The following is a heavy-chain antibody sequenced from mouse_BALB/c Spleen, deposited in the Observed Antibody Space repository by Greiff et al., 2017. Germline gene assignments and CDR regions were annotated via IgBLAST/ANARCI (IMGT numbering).Heavy chain of an antibody. J-gene: IGHJ4*01. CDR1: GFSFTSYG. D-gene: IGHD2-1*01. V-gene: IGHV2-9*02. CDR2: IWAGGST. CDR3: ARSPYGNLAMDY. Sequence: QVQLQQSGPGLVAPSQSLSITCTVSGFSFTSYGVHWVRQPPGKGLEWLGVIWAGGSTNYNSALMSRLSISKDNSKSQVFLKMNSLQTDDTAMYYCARSPYGNLAMDYWGQGTSVTVSS.